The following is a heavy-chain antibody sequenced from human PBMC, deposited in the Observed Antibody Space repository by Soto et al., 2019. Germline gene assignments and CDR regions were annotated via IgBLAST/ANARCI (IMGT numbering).Heavy chain of an antibody. V-gene: IGHV3-15*01. CDR3: VIYDYIWGGPPYRWAY. D-gene: IGHD3-16*01. CDR2: ILSRTDGGTT. Sequence: EVQLVESGGDLVKPGGSLRLSCAASGFTFSESWMSWVRQAPGKGLEWVAGILSRTDGGTTDYGAPVKGRFSISRDDSQNMLYLQINTLQSEDTAIYYCVIYDYIWGGPPYRWAYWGQGTLVTVSS. CDR1: GFTFSESW. J-gene: IGHJ4*02.